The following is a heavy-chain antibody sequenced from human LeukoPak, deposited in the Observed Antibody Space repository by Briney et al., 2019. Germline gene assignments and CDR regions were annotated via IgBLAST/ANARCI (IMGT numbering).Heavy chain of an antibody. D-gene: IGHD2-2*01. CDR1: GYTFTSYD. Sequence: ASVKVSCKASGYTFTSYDINWVRQATGQGLEWMGWMNPNSGNTGYAQKFQGRVTMTSNTSISTAYMELSSLRSEDTAVYYCARGPVVPDAFDIWGQGTMVTVSS. J-gene: IGHJ3*02. V-gene: IGHV1-8*01. CDR3: ARGPVVPDAFDI. CDR2: MNPNSGNT.